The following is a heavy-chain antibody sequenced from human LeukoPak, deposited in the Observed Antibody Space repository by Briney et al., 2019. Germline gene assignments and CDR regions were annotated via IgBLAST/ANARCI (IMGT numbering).Heavy chain of an antibody. CDR3: ARGRAQADV. V-gene: IGHV4-34*01. Sequence: SETLSLTCAVYGGSFSGYYWGWIRQSPGKGLEWIASVYHSGSTYYNPSLKSRVTISVDTSKNQFSLKLSSVTAADTAVYYCARGRAQADVWGKGTTVTVSS. D-gene: IGHD3-10*01. CDR2: VYHSGST. CDR1: GGSFSGYY. J-gene: IGHJ6*04.